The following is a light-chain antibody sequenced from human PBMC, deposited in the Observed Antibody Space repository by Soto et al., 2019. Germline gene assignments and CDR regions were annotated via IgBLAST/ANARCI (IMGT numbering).Light chain of an antibody. V-gene: IGKV1-33*01. CDR2: AVS. CDR1: QDIDNS. J-gene: IGKJ5*01. CDR3: PQHDGRPPFT. Sequence: IQLTQSPSSLSASVGETVTITCRASQDIDNSLNWYQHKPGKAPKLLVYAVSSLDTGVTSTFNGRSSGAVFSLIINSLQSDDVATYYCPQHDGRPPFTFGQGTRLDSK.